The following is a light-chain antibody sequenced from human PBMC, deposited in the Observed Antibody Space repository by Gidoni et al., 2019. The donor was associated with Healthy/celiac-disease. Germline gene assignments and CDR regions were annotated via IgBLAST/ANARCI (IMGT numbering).Light chain of an antibody. Sequence: DIVMTQPTLSLAVSLGVRATINCKSSQSVLYSSNNKNYLSWYQQKPGQPPKLLIYWASTRESGVPDRFSGSGSGTDFTLNISSLEAEDVAVYYCQQYYSTPTFGGGTKVEIK. CDR2: WAS. V-gene: IGKV4-1*01. J-gene: IGKJ4*02. CDR3: QQYYSTPT. CDR1: QSVLYSSNNKNY.